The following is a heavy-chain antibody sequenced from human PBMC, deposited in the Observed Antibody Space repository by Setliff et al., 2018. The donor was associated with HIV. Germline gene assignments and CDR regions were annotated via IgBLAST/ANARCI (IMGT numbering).Heavy chain of an antibody. CDR1: GGSISTYY. CDR2: ISYSGTT. CDR3: ARRRPPPSGSYSKNYMDV. J-gene: IGHJ6*03. V-gene: IGHV4-59*08. D-gene: IGHD1-26*01. Sequence: SETLSLTCTVSGGSISTYYWNWIRQPPGKGLEWIGYISYSGTTNYNPSLKSRVTISVDTSKNQFSLKVSSVTAADTAVYYCARRRPPPSGSYSKNYMDVWGKGTTVTVSS.